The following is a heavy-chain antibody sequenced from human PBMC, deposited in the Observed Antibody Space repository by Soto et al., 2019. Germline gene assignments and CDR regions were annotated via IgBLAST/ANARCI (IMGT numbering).Heavy chain of an antibody. CDR2: IIPIFGTA. J-gene: IGHJ4*02. CDR1: GGTFSSYA. D-gene: IGHD3-22*01. CDR3: ARAYDSSGYIGY. Sequence: GASVKVSCKASGGTFSSYAISWVRQAPGQGLEWMGGIIPIFGTANYAQKFQGRVTITADESTSTAYMELSGLRSEDTAVYYCARAYDSSGYIGYWGQGTLVTVSS. V-gene: IGHV1-69*13.